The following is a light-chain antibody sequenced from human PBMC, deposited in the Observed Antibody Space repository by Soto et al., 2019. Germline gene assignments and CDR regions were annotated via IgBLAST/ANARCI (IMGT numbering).Light chain of an antibody. V-gene: IGLV2-14*01. J-gene: IGLJ3*02. CDR1: SSDIGGYKY. CDR3: SSHITRNTWV. Sequence: QSALTQPASVSGSPGQSITISCTGTSSDIGGYKYVSWYQQYPGKAPKLMIYEVSNRPSGVSNRFSGSKSGNTASLTISGLQAEDEADYYCSSHITRNTWVFGGGTKLTVL. CDR2: EVS.